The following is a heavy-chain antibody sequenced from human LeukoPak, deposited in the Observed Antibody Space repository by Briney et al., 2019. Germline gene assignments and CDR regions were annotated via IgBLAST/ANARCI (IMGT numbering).Heavy chain of an antibody. J-gene: IGHJ3*02. CDR3: ARRNAFDI. Sequence: SETLSLTCAVYGGSFSGYYWSWIRQPPGKGLEWIGEISHSGSTNYNPSLKSRVTISVDTSKNQFSLKLSSVTAADTAVYYCARRNAFDIWGQGTMVTVSS. CDR2: ISHSGST. V-gene: IGHV4-34*01. CDR1: GGSFSGYY.